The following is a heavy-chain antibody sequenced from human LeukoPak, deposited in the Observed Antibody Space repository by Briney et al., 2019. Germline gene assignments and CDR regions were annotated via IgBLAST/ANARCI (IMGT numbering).Heavy chain of an antibody. CDR3: ARGFSQGVDY. V-gene: IGHV3-33*01. CDR2: IWYDGSNK. Sequence: PGGSLRLSCAVSGFTFSSYGMHWVRQAPGKGLEWVAVIWYDGSNKYYADSVKGRFTISRDNSKNTLYLQMNSLRAEDTAVYYCARGFSQGVDYWGQGTLVTVSS. CDR1: GFTFSSYG. D-gene: IGHD1-26*01. J-gene: IGHJ4*02.